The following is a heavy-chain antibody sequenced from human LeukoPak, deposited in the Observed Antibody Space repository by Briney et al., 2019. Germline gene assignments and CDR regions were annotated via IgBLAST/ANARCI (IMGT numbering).Heavy chain of an antibody. CDR3: ARGGGPYSSSWT. J-gene: IGHJ4*02. CDR1: GGTFSSYA. D-gene: IGHD6-13*01. V-gene: IGHV1-69*04. Sequence: ASVNVSCKASGGTFSSYAISWVRQAPGQGLEWMGRIIPILGIANYAQKLQGRVTITADKSTRTAYMELSSLRSEDTAVYYCARGGGPYSSSWTWGQGTLVTVSS. CDR2: IIPILGIA.